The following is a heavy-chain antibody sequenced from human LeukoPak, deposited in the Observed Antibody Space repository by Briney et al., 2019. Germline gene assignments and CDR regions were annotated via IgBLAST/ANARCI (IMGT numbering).Heavy chain of an antibody. Sequence: GGSLRLSCAASGFIISDYYMTWIRQTPGKGLEWVSYISSTSENIIDYGDAVKGRFTISRDNAKNSLYLQMNSLRAEDTAVYYCARAKLYSSSSVDYWGQGTLVTVSS. CDR1: GFIISDYY. CDR3: ARAKLYSSSSVDY. D-gene: IGHD6-6*01. J-gene: IGHJ4*02. V-gene: IGHV3-11*04. CDR2: ISSTSENII.